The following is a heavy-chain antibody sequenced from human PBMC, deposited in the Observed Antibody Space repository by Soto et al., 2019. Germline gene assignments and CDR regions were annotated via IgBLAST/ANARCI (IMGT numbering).Heavy chain of an antibody. V-gene: IGHV3-23*01. D-gene: IGHD6-13*01. Sequence: HPGGSLRLSCAASGFTFSSYAMSWVRQAPGKGLEWVSAISGSGGGTYYADSAKGRFTISRDNSKNTLYLQMNSLRAEDTAVYYCAKGDSSNWYRPNWFDPWGQGTLVTVSS. J-gene: IGHJ5*02. CDR3: AKGDSSNWYRPNWFDP. CDR2: ISGSGGGT. CDR1: GFTFSSYA.